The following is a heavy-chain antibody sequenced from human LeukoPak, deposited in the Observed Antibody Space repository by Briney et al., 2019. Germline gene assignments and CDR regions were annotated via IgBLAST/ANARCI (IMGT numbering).Heavy chain of an antibody. V-gene: IGHV3-11*06. CDR3: ARWYCSGGSCYPRFDY. D-gene: IGHD2-15*01. CDR2: ISSSSSYT. Sequence: PGGSLRLSCAASGFTFSDYYMSWIRQAPGKGLEWVSYISSSSSYTSYADSVKGRFAISRDNAKNSLYLQMNSLRAEDTAVYYCARWYCSGGSCYPRFDYWGQGTLVTVSS. J-gene: IGHJ4*02. CDR1: GFTFSDYY.